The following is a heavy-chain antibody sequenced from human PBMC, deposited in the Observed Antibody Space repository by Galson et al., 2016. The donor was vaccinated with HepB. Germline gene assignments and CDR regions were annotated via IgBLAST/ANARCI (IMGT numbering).Heavy chain of an antibody. J-gene: IGHJ4*02. CDR3: ARDWRHVDMAMDPGDF. D-gene: IGHD5-12*01. CDR1: GGSFSGYN. CDR2: INFSGST. Sequence: SETLSLTCAVYGGSFSGYNWSWIRQPPGKGLEWIGEINFSGSTNYNPSLKGRVTILLDTSKNQLSLKMNSMTGADTAVYFCARDWRHVDMAMDPGDFWGQGTLVTVSS. V-gene: IGHV4-34*01.